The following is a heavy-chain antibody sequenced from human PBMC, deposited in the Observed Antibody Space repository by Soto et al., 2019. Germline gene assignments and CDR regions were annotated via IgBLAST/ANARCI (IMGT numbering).Heavy chain of an antibody. CDR2: IDYSGNI. CDR3: ARHIHNQGFEHYFDS. Sequence: SETLSLTCNASGGSITSSGSAWGWIRQSPGKGQEWIGTIDYSGNIYYIPSLKSRITISVDTSKNQISLKLSSVTAADTAVYYCARHIHNQGFEHYFDSWGQGTLVTVSS. D-gene: IGHD1-1*01. J-gene: IGHJ4*02. V-gene: IGHV4-39*01. CDR1: GGSITSSGSA.